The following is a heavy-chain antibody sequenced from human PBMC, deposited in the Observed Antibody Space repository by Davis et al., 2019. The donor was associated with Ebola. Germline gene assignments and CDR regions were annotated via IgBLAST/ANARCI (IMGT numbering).Heavy chain of an antibody. CDR1: GYTFKNSA. V-gene: IGHV1-18*01. J-gene: IGHJ4*02. CDR3: ARGVQQWLIFDY. CDR2: ISAYNGNT. Sequence: ASVKVSCKASGYTFKNSAISWVRQAPGQGLEWMGWISAYNGNTAYAQILQGRVTMTTDTSTGTAYMELRSLRSEDTAVYYCARGVQQWLIFDYWGQGTLVTVSS. D-gene: IGHD6-19*01.